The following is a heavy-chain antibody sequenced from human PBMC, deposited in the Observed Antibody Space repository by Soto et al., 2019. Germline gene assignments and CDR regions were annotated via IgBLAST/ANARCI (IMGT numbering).Heavy chain of an antibody. V-gene: IGHV3-30-3*01. Sequence: GGSLRLSCAASGFTFSSYAMHWVRQAPGKGLEWVAVISYDGSNKYYADSVKGRFTISRDNSKNTLYLQMNSLRAEDTAVYYCARVHFYYDDSSGYYYYCAQGTLVTGSS. CDR3: ARVHFYYDDSSGYYYY. CDR2: ISYDGSNK. J-gene: IGHJ4*02. CDR1: GFTFSSYA. D-gene: IGHD3-22*01.